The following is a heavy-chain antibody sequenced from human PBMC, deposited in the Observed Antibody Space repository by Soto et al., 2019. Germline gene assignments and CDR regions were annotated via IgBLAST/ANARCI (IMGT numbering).Heavy chain of an antibody. V-gene: IGHV3-23*01. CDR2: ISGSGDST. J-gene: IGHJ4*02. CDR3: ARRGSGSTYDY. Sequence: EVQLLESGGGLVQPGGSLRLSCAASGFTFSSYAMSWVRQAPGKGLEWVSVISGSGDSTYYAESVKGRFTISRDNPKNTLYLQMNSLRAEDTAVYYCARRGSGSTYDYWGQGNLVTVSS. D-gene: IGHD1-26*01. CDR1: GFTFSSYA.